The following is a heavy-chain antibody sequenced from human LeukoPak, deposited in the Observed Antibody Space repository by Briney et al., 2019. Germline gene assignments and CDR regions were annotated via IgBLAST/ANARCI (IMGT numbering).Heavy chain of an antibody. D-gene: IGHD1-26*01. CDR1: GFNFNKYW. CDR3: ARRGWELLSFFDY. V-gene: IGHV3-7*01. J-gene: IGHJ4*02. CDR2: IKQDGSEK. Sequence: PGGSLRLSCAASGFNFNKYWMSWVRQAPGKGLEWVASIKQDGSEKYYVDSVKGRFTISRDNAKNSLYLQMNSLSAEDTAVYYCARRGWELLSFFDYWGQGTLVTVSS.